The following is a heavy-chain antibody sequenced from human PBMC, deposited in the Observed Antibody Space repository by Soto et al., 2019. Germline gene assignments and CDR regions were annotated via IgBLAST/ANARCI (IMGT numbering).Heavy chain of an antibody. D-gene: IGHD2-15*01. CDR2: VGSRGDDI. CDR3: ARSYGGKIRYVLEL. V-gene: IGHV3-23*01. Sequence: VGTLRLSCAASGFTFSSYAMNWVRQTPGKGLEWVSCVGSRGDDIYYIDSVKGRFTISRDNSKSTLYLHMTSLSAEDTAIYYWARSYGGKIRYVLELWGQGSMVTVS. J-gene: IGHJ3*01. CDR1: GFTFSSYA.